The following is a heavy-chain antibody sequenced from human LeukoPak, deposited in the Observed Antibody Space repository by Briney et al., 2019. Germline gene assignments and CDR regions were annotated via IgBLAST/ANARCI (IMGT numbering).Heavy chain of an antibody. D-gene: IGHD5-24*01. V-gene: IGHV3-7*01. J-gene: IGHJ4*02. CDR1: GFTFSSYW. CDR3: ARDMRGWLTFDY. CDR2: IKQDGSEK. Sequence: GGSLRLSCAASGFTFSSYWMSWVRQAPGKGLEWVANIKQDGSEKSYVDSVEGRFTISRDNAKNSLYLQMNSLRAEDTAVYYCARDMRGWLTFDYWGQGTLVTVSS.